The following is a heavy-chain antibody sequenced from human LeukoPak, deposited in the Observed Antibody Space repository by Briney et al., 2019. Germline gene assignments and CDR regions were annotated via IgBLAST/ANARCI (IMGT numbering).Heavy chain of an antibody. CDR3: ARLEGWFDP. CDR1: GGSISSYY. Sequence: TSSETLSLTCTVSGGSISSYYWSWIRQPPGKGLEWIGYIYYSGSTNYNPSLKSRVTISVDTSKNQFSLKLSSVTAADTAVYYCARLEGWFDPWGQGTLVTVSS. V-gene: IGHV4-59*08. J-gene: IGHJ5*02. CDR2: IYYSGST.